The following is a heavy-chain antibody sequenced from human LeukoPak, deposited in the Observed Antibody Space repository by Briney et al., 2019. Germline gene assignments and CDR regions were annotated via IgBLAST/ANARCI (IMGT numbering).Heavy chain of an antibody. V-gene: IGHV3-74*01. CDR3: ARVSSGWPYFDY. CDR2: INSDGSTT. J-gene: IGHJ4*02. CDR1: GFTFSSYW. Sequence: PGGSLRLSCAASGFTFSSYWMHWVRHAPGKGLVWVSRINSDGSTTTYADSVKGRFTISRDNSKNTLYLQMNSLRAEDTAVYYCARVSSGWPYFDYWGQGTLVTVSS. D-gene: IGHD6-19*01.